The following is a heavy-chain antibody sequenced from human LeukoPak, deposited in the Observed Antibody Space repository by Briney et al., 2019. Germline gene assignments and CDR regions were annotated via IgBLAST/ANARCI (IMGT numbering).Heavy chain of an antibody. Sequence: SETLSLTCAVSGGSISSGGYSWRWIRQPPGKGLEWIGYIYHSGSTYYNPSLKSRVTISVDRSKNQFSLKLSSVTAADTAVYYCARERMGFGWSDPWGQGTLVTVSS. CDR1: GGSISSGGYS. CDR2: IYHSGST. V-gene: IGHV4-30-2*01. CDR3: ARERMGFGWSDP. D-gene: IGHD3-16*01. J-gene: IGHJ5*02.